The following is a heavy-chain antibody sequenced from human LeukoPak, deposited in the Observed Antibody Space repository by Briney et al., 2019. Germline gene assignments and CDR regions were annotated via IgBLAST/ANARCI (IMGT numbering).Heavy chain of an antibody. Sequence: GGSLRLSCAASGFTLDDYAMHWVRQAPGKGLEWVSSISWNSGKIGYADSVKGRFTISRDNAKNSLYLQMNSLRAEDTALYYCAKDMSYGSGSRFDYWGQGTLVTVSS. D-gene: IGHD3-10*01. CDR3: AKDMSYGSGSRFDY. CDR1: GFTLDDYA. J-gene: IGHJ4*02. V-gene: IGHV3-9*01. CDR2: ISWNSGKI.